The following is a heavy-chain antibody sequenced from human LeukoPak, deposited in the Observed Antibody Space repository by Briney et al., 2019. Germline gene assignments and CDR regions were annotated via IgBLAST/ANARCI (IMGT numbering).Heavy chain of an antibody. CDR1: GFTFNNYW. CDR2: ISKDGSTT. Sequence: GGSLRLSCAASGFTFNNYWMHWVRQAPGKGLVWVSRISKDGSTTNYADSVKGRFTISRDNAKSTLYLQMNSLTAEDTALYYCARGASSGYRIDYWGQGTLVTVSS. D-gene: IGHD5-18*01. V-gene: IGHV3-74*01. J-gene: IGHJ4*02. CDR3: ARGASSGYRIDY.